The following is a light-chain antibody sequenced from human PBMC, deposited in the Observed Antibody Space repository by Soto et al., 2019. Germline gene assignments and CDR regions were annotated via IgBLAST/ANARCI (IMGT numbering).Light chain of an antibody. CDR3: VAWEDRLNGWV. Sequence: QSVLIQPPSASGTPGPRVTISCSGRNSNIGSNTVSWYHQAPGTAPKVVIYSSDQRPSGVPDRLSASKAGTSASLAISGLQSADEGDYYCVAWEDRLNGWVFGGGTKLTVL. J-gene: IGLJ3*02. CDR2: SSD. CDR1: NSNIGSNT. V-gene: IGLV1-44*01.